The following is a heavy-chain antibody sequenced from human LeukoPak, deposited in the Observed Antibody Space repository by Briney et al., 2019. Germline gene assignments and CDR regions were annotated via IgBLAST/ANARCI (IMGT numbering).Heavy chain of an antibody. D-gene: IGHD3-22*01. CDR3: ASHSSGYYGLN. CDR1: GDYINSLY. J-gene: IGHJ4*02. CDR2: VYYSGNT. V-gene: IGHV4-59*11. Sequence: SETLTLTCRVSGDYINSLYWNWIRQPPGKGLEWIGYVYYSGNTNYNPSLKSRATISIDRTNNQFSLKLSSVTAADTAVYYCASHSSGYYGLNWGQGTLVTVSS.